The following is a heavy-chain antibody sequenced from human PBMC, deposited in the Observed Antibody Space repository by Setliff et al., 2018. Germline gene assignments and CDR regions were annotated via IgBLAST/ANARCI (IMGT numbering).Heavy chain of an antibody. CDR2: ISSSNTYK. CDR1: GFTFSSHT. D-gene: IGHD3-10*01. J-gene: IGHJ4*02. CDR3: VGAGTYSY. V-gene: IGHV3-21*01. Sequence: GGSLRLSCAASGFTFSSHTMNWVRQAPGKGLEWVSSISSSNTYKYYADSLKGRFTISRDDAKNSLYLQMNSLRTEDTAVYYCVGAGTYSYWGQGTLVTVSS.